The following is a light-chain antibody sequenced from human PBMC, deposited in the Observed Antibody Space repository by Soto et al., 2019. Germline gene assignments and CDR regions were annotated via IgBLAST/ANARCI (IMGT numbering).Light chain of an antibody. CDR2: GAS. J-gene: IGKJ5*01. CDR1: QTVSSN. CDR3: KKYNNWPIT. V-gene: IGKV3-15*01. Sequence: EIVMTQSPANLAVAPGGLDTLSCRASQTVSSNLAWYQQKPGQAHRLLIYGASTRATGIPARFSGSGSGTEFTLTISSLQSEEFAVYYCKKYNNWPITFGQGKRLAIK.